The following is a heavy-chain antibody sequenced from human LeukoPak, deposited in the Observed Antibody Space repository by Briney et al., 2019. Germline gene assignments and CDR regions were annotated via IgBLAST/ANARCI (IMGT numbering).Heavy chain of an antibody. V-gene: IGHV4-59*08. J-gene: IGHJ5*02. Sequence: SETLSLTCAVSGGSIRSDYWSWIRQPPGKGLEWIAYINYSGSTNYNPSLESRVTISVDTSKNLFSLKFTSVTAADTAVYYCARHRPGERRFDPWGQGTLVTVSS. CDR2: INYSGST. D-gene: IGHD3-16*01. CDR3: ARHRPGERRFDP. CDR1: GGSIRSDY.